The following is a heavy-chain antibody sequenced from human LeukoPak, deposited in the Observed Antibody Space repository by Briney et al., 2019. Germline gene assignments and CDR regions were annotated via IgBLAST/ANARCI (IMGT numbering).Heavy chain of an antibody. CDR2: IRSKAYGGTT. CDR3: ARDFGIITPYYFDY. J-gene: IGHJ4*02. V-gene: IGHV3-49*04. Sequence: GGSLRLSCTASGFTFGDYAMSWVRQAPGKGLEWVGIIRSKAYGGTTEYAASVKGRFTISRDDSKSIADLQMNSLKTEDTAAYYCARDFGIITPYYFDYWGQGTLVTVSS. D-gene: IGHD1-14*01. CDR1: GFTFGDYA.